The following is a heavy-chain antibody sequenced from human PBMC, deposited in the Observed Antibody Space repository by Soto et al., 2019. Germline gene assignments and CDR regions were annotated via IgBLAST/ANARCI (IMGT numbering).Heavy chain of an antibody. V-gene: IGHV3-48*03. Sequence: PGGSLRLSCAASGFTFSSYEMNWVRQAPGKGLEWVSYISSSGSTIYYADSVKGRFTISRDNAKNSLYLQMNSLRAEDTAVYYCARVVPSYRSGWSSGNWVDAWGQGT. CDR1: GFTFSSYE. CDR3: ARVVPSYRSGWSSGNWVDA. D-gene: IGHD6-19*01. CDR2: ISSSGSTI. J-gene: IGHJ5*02.